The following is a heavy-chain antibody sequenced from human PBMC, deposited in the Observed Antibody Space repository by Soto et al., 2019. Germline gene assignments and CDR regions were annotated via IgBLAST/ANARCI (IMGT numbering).Heavy chain of an antibody. CDR2: IYYSGST. J-gene: IGHJ6*02. Sequence: SETLSLTCTVSGGSISSSSYYWGWIRQPPGKGLEWIGSIYYSGSTYYNPSLKSRVTISVDTSKNQFSLKLSSVTAADTAVYYCASLAVVTKFYYYYGMDVWGQGTTVTVSS. CDR1: GGSISSSSYY. CDR3: ASLAVVTKFYYYYGMDV. D-gene: IGHD2-15*01. V-gene: IGHV4-39*01.